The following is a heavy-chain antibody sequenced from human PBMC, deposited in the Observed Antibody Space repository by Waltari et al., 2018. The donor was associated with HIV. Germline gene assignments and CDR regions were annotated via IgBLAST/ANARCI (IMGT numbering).Heavy chain of an antibody. CDR2: NWIDRSNK. D-gene: IGHD3-10*01. V-gene: IGHV3-33*01. CDR3: ARRGVLTYYYAMDV. Sequence: QVQLVESGGGVVQPGRSLRLSCAASGFTFSSYGMHWVRQAPGKGMGGVVVNWIDRSNKCSAVSVKGRFSISRDNYKNTLYLQMNSLRAEDTAVYFCARRGVLTYYYAMDVWGQGTTVTVSS. CDR1: GFTFSSYG. J-gene: IGHJ6*02.